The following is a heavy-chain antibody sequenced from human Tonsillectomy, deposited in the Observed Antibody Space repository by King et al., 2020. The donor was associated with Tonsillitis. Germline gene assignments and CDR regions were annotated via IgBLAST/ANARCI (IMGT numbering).Heavy chain of an antibody. D-gene: IGHD3-3*01. J-gene: IGHJ6*02. Sequence: VQLVQSGAEVKKPGASVKVSCKASGYTFNSYDINWVRQATGQGLEWMGWMNPNSGNTGYAQKFQGRVTMTRDTSISTAYMELSSLSSEDTAVYYFARALLQDYDFWSGKDYGMDVWGQGTTVTVSS. CDR2: MNPNSGNT. CDR1: GYTFNSYD. CDR3: ARALLQDYDFWSGKDYGMDV. V-gene: IGHV1-8*01.